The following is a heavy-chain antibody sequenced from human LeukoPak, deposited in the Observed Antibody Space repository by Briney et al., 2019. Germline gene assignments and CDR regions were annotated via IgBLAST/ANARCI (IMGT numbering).Heavy chain of an antibody. CDR3: ARPSTAMVNGAFDI. Sequence: SVKVSCKASGGTFSSYAISWVRQAPGQGPEWMGRIIPILGIANYAQRFQGRVTITADKSTSTAYMELSSLRSEDTAVYYYARPSTAMVNGAFDIWGQGTMVTVSS. V-gene: IGHV1-69*04. CDR2: IIPILGIA. J-gene: IGHJ3*02. CDR1: GGTFSSYA. D-gene: IGHD5-18*01.